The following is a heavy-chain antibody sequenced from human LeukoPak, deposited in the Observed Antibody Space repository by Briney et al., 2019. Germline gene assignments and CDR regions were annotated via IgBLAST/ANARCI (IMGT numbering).Heavy chain of an antibody. Sequence: SVKVSCKASGGTFSSYAISWVRQAPGQGLEWMGRIIPILGIANYAQKFQGRVTITADKSTSTAYMELSSLRSEDTAVYYCARDTTNMITFGGVIGGGTFDYWGQGTLVTVSS. CDR3: ARDTTNMITFGGVIGGGTFDY. D-gene: IGHD3-16*02. CDR2: IIPILGIA. CDR1: GGTFSSYA. V-gene: IGHV1-69*04. J-gene: IGHJ4*02.